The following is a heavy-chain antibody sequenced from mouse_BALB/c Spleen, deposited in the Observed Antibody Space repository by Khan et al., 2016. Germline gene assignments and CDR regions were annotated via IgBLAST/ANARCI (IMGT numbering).Heavy chain of an antibody. Sequence: EVKLVESGGGLVKPGGSLKLSCAASGFTFSSYAMSWVRQTPEKRLEWVASISSGGSTYYPDSVKGRFTISRDNARNILYLQMSSLRSEDTAMYYCAQIYDGYYGYWGQGTTLTVSS. V-gene: IGHV5-6-5*01. D-gene: IGHD2-3*01. CDR2: ISSGGST. J-gene: IGHJ2*01. CDR3: AQIYDGYYGY. CDR1: GFTFSSYA.